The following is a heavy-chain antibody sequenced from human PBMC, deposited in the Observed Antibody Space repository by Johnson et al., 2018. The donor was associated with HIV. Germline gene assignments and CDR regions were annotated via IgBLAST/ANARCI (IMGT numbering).Heavy chain of an antibody. Sequence: VQLVESGVGLVQPGRSLRLSCAASGFTFDDYAMHWVRQAPGKGLEWVSCISWNSGSIGYAASVKGRFTISGDNAKNSLYLQMNSLRAEDTAVYYCGREEGNDILTRGDAFDIWGQGTLVTVSS. J-gene: IGHJ3*02. CDR3: GREEGNDILTRGDAFDI. CDR1: GFTFDDYA. D-gene: IGHD3-9*01. V-gene: IGHV3-9*01. CDR2: ISWNSGSI.